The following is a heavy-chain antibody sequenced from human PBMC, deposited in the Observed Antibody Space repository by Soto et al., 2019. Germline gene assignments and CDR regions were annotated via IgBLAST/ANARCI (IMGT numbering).Heavy chain of an antibody. CDR2: ISGSGSST. D-gene: IGHD4-17*01. J-gene: IGHJ4*02. V-gene: IGHV3-23*01. Sequence: EVQLLESGGNLVQPGGSLRLSCAASGFTFSSYAMSWVRQAPGKGLEWVSTISGSGSSTYYADSVKGRFTISRDNSKNTLYLQMNSLRAEDTAIYYCAKDKDVFGDYKHWGQGTLVTVSS. CDR3: AKDKDVFGDYKH. CDR1: GFTFSSYA.